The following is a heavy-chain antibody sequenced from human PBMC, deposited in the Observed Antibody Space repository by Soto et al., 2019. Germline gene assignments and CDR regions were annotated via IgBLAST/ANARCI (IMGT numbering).Heavy chain of an antibody. CDR3: ATMGTPATGLYFFDY. CDR2: ISYSGST. D-gene: IGHD2-15*01. Sequence: QVQLQESGPGLVKPSQTLSLTCTVSGGSISSGNYYWSWIRQPPGKGLEWIWFISYSGSTYYSTSHKSRVNISVDTSTSQFSLNLSFVTAADTSVYYCATMGTPATGLYFFDYWGQGSLVTVSS. V-gene: IGHV4-30-4*01. J-gene: IGHJ4*02. CDR1: GGSISSGNYY.